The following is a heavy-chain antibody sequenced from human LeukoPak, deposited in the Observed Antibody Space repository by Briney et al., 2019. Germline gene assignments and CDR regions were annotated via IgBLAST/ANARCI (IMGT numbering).Heavy chain of an antibody. J-gene: IGHJ3*02. CDR3: ARDPVLAPGGAVVEDDAFDI. D-gene: IGHD2-15*01. Sequence: ASVKVSCKASGYTFTSYGISWVRQAPGQGLEWMGWISAYNGNTNYAQKLQGRVTMTTDTSTSTAYMELRSLRSDDTAVYYCARDPVLAPGGAVVEDDAFDIWGXXTXVTXSS. CDR1: GYTFTSYG. V-gene: IGHV1-18*01. CDR2: ISAYNGNT.